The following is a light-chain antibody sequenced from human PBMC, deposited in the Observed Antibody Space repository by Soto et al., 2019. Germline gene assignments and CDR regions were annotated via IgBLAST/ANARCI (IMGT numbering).Light chain of an antibody. V-gene: IGKV3-15*01. CDR2: GAS. CDR3: QQYNNWPPYT. J-gene: IGKJ2*01. CDR1: QSVSSS. Sequence: EIVMTQSPGTLSVSPGERATLSCRASQSVSSSLAWYQQSPGQAPRLLIYGASTRATGVPARFSGSGYGTEFTLTITSLQSEDFAVYYYQQYNNWPPYTFCQGKKLQIK.